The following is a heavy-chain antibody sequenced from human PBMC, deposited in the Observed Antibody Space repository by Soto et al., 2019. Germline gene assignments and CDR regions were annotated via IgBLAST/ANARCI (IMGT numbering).Heavy chain of an antibody. Sequence: PGESLKISCKGSGYTFTGYYMHWVRQAPGQGLEWMGWINPNSGGTNYAQKFQGWVTMTRDTSISTAYMELSRLRSDDTAVYYCARGSLRAKYSSSWYFDYWGQGTLVTVSS. CDR3: ARGSLRAKYSSSWYFDY. J-gene: IGHJ4*02. CDR2: INPNSGGT. V-gene: IGHV1-2*04. CDR1: GYTFTGYY. D-gene: IGHD6-13*01.